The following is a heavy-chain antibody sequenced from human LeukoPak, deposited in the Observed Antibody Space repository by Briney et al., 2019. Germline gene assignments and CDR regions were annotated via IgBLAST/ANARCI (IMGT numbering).Heavy chain of an antibody. CDR1: GGSISSYY. Sequence: SETLSLTCTVSGGSISSYYWSWIRQPPGKGLEWIGYIYYSGSTNYNPSLKSRVTISVDTSKNQFSLKLSSVTAADTAVYYCARFSTSHYRGVFDYWGQGTLVTVSS. CDR2: IYYSGST. D-gene: IGHD2-2*01. J-gene: IGHJ4*02. CDR3: ARFSTSHYRGVFDY. V-gene: IGHV4-59*01.